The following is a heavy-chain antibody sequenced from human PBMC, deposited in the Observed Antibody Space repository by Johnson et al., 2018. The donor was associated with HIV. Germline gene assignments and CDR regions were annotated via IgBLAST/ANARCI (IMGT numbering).Heavy chain of an antibody. Sequence: VQLVESGGVVVQPGGSLRLSCAASGFTFDDYTMHWVRQAPGKGLEWVSLINWNGGSTGYADSVKGRFTISRDNANNSLYLQMNSLRAEDTALYYCARGVRDSSGYPFAFDIWGPGTMVTVSS. CDR1: GFTFDDYT. D-gene: IGHD3-22*01. J-gene: IGHJ3*02. V-gene: IGHV3-20*04. CDR2: INWNGGST. CDR3: ARGVRDSSGYPFAFDI.